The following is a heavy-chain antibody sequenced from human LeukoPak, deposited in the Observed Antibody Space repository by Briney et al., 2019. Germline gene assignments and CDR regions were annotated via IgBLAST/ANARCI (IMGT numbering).Heavy chain of an antibody. CDR2: VYYNGST. CDR3: AGSSYYGDTDH. Sequence: PLETLSLTCSVSGGSISSYYWSWIRQAPGKGLEWIGNVYYNGSTSYNASLRSRATISVDTSKNQLSLKLSSVTAADTAVYYCAGSSYYGDTDHWGQGALVTVSS. J-gene: IGHJ4*02. CDR1: GGSISSYY. D-gene: IGHD4-17*01. V-gene: IGHV4-59*03.